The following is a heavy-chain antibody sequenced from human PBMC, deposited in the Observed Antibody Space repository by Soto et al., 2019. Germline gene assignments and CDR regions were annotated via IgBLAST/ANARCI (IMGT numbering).Heavy chain of an antibody. CDR2: IWSDGSNK. J-gene: IGHJ4*02. CDR3: ASAAGAYDN. V-gene: IGHV3-33*01. CDR1: GLTFSSYG. Sequence: QVQLVESGGGVVQPGRSLRLSCAASGLTFSSYGMHWARQAPGKGLEWVAVIWSDGSNKYYADSVKGRFTISRDNSKNTLYLQMNSLRVEDTAVYYCASAAGAYDNWGQGTLVTVSS. D-gene: IGHD1-26*01.